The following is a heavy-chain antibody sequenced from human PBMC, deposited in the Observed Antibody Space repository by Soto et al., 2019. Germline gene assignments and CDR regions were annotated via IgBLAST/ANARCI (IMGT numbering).Heavy chain of an antibody. V-gene: IGHV3-23*01. Sequence: EVQLLESGGGLVQPGGSLRLSCAASGFTFSSYAMSWVRQAPGKGLEWVSAISGSGGSTYYADSVKGRFTISRDNSNNTLYLQMNSLRAEDTAVYYCAKDRRYSYGWGDAFDIWGQGTMVTVSS. J-gene: IGHJ3*02. CDR3: AKDRRYSYGWGDAFDI. CDR1: GFTFSSYA. CDR2: ISGSGGST. D-gene: IGHD5-18*01.